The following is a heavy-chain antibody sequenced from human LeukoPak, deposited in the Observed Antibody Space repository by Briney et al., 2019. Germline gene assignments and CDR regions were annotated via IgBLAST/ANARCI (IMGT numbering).Heavy chain of an antibody. Sequence: SETLSLTCAVYGGSFSGYYWSWIRQPPGKGLEWIGEINHSGSTNYNPSLKSRVTISVDTSKNQFSLKLSSVTAADTAVYYCARGRRRVLMIVVVSDAFDMWGQGTMVTVSS. J-gene: IGHJ3*02. CDR2: INHSGST. CDR1: GGSFSGYY. CDR3: ARGRRRVLMIVVVSDAFDM. D-gene: IGHD3-22*01. V-gene: IGHV4-34*01.